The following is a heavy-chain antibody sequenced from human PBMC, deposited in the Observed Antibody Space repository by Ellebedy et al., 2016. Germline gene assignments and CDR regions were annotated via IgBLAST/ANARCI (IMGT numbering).Heavy chain of an antibody. J-gene: IGHJ3*01. CDR3: TRDIEQSSGWKGTFDF. CDR1: GFTFDDFA. V-gene: IGHV3-9*01. D-gene: IGHD6-19*01. Sequence: GGSLRLSCAGSGFTFDDFALHWVRQAPGKGLEWVSSINWNSGILGYADSVKGRFTISRDNAKNSLFLQMNSLTTEDTALYYCTRDIEQSSGWKGTFDFWGRGTMVTVSS. CDR2: INWNSGIL.